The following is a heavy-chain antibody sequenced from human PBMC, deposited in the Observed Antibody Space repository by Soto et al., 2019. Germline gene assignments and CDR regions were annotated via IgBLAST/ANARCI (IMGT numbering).Heavy chain of an antibody. CDR3: AKPGDDSSGYPLVFFDY. J-gene: IGHJ4*02. V-gene: IGHV3-23*01. D-gene: IGHD3-22*01. CDR2: ISGSGGST. CDR1: GFTFSSYA. Sequence: LRLSCAASGFTFSSYAMSWVRQAPGKGLEWVSAISGSGGSTYYADSVKGRSTISRDNSKNTLYLQMNSLRAEDTAVYYCAKPGDDSSGYPLVFFDYWGQGTLVTVSS.